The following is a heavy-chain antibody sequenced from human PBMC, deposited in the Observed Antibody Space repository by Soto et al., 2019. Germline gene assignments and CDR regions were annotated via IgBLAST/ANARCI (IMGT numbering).Heavy chain of an antibody. CDR3: ARDLLSRSGGPTYYFDY. D-gene: IGHD2-15*01. CDR2: INPSGGST. Sequence: ASVKVSCKASGYTFTSYYMHWVRQAPGQGLEWMGIINPSGGSTSYAQKFQGRVTMTRDTSTSTVYMELSSLRSEDTAVYYYARDLLSRSGGPTYYFDYWGQGTLVTVSS. CDR1: GYTFTSYY. V-gene: IGHV1-46*03. J-gene: IGHJ4*02.